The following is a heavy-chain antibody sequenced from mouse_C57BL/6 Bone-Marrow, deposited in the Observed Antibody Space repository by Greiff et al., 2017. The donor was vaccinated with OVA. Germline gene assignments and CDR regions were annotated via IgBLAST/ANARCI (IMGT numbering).Heavy chain of an antibody. V-gene: IGHV1-75*01. Sequence: QVKLKESGPELVKPGASVKISCKASGYTFTDYYINWVKQRPGQGLEWIGWIFPGSGSTYYNEKFKGKATLTVDKSSSTAYMLLSSLTSEDSAVYCCARYYYDYDDYAMDYWGQGTSGTVSS. D-gene: IGHD2-4*01. CDR3: ARYYYDYDDYAMDY. J-gene: IGHJ4*01. CDR2: IFPGSGST. CDR1: GYTFTDYY.